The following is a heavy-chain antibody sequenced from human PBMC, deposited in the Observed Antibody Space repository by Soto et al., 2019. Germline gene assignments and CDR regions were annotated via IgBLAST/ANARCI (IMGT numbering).Heavy chain of an antibody. Sequence: EVQLLESGGGLVQPGGSLRLSCAASGFTFSSYAMSWVRQAPGKGLEWVSAISGSGGSTYYADSVKGRFTISRDNSKNTLYLQMNSLRAEDTAVYYCARATRRDYYGSGSQGGGAFDIWGQGTMVTVSS. V-gene: IGHV3-23*01. J-gene: IGHJ3*02. CDR2: ISGSGGST. D-gene: IGHD3-10*01. CDR3: ARATRRDYYGSGSQGGGAFDI. CDR1: GFTFSSYA.